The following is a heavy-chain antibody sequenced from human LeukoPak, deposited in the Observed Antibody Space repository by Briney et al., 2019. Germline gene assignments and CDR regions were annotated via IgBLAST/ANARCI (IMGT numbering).Heavy chain of an antibody. CDR1: GYTLTELS. V-gene: IGHV1-18*01. Sequence: ASVKVSCKVSGYTLTELSMHWVRQAPGKGLEWMGWITTYNGNTNYAQRLQGGVTMTTDTSTSTAYMELRSLTSDDTAVYYCARELKSGNYLHYFDYWGQGTLVTVSS. J-gene: IGHJ4*02. CDR2: ITTYNGNT. D-gene: IGHD1-26*01. CDR3: ARELKSGNYLHYFDY.